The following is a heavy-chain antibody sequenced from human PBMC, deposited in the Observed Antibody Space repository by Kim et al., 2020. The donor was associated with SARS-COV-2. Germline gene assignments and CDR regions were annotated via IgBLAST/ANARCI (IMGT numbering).Heavy chain of an antibody. Sequence: ASVNVSCKASGYTFTSYGISWVRQAPGQGLEWMGWISAYNGNTNYAQKLQGRVTMTTDTSTSKAYMELRSLRSDDTAVYYCARTDKLRFLEWLWDINFWLDPWGQGTRLTVSS. CDR3: ARTDKLRFLEWLWDINFWLDP. J-gene: IGHJ5*02. D-gene: IGHD3-3*01. CDR1: GYTFTSYG. V-gene: IGHV1-18*01. CDR2: ISAYNGNT.